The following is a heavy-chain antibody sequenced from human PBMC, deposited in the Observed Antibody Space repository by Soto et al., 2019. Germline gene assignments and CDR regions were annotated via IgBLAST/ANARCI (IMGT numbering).Heavy chain of an antibody. J-gene: IGHJ4*02. V-gene: IGHV4-31*03. CDR1: GGSISSGGYY. Sequence: QVQLQESGPGLVKPSQTLSLTCTVSGGSISSGGYYWSWIRQHPGKGLEWIGYTYYSGSTYYNPSLKSRVTISVHTSKNPFYLRLSSVTAADTAVYYCARDGDLDKFDYWGQGTLVTVSS. CDR2: TYYSGST. D-gene: IGHD4-17*01. CDR3: ARDGDLDKFDY.